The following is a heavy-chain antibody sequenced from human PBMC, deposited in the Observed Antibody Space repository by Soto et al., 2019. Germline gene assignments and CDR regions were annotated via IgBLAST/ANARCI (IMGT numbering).Heavy chain of an antibody. CDR2: TYYRSKWYN. V-gene: IGHV6-1*01. CDR3: ARAPDYYDSSGYPIPLSGWFDP. CDR1: GDSVSSNSAA. Sequence: SQTLSLTCAISGDSVSSNSAAWNWIRQSPSRGLEWLGRTYYRSKWYNDYAVSVKSRITINPDTSKNQFSLQLNSVTPEDTAVYYCARAPDYYDSSGYPIPLSGWFDPWGQGSLVTGSS. J-gene: IGHJ5*02. D-gene: IGHD3-22*01.